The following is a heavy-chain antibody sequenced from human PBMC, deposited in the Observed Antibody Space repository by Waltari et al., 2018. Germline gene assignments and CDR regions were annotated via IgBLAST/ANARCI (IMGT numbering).Heavy chain of an antibody. D-gene: IGHD4-17*01. CDR3: ARDPTVSTSGDY. CDR2: IYYSGST. Sequence: QLQLQESGPGLVKPSETLSLTCTVSGGSISSSSYYWGWIRQPPGKGLEWIGSIYYSGSTYHNPSLKSRVTISVDTSKTQFSLKLRSVTAADTAVYYCARDPTVSTSGDYWGQVTLVSVSS. V-gene: IGHV4-39*07. J-gene: IGHJ4*02. CDR1: GGSISSSSYY.